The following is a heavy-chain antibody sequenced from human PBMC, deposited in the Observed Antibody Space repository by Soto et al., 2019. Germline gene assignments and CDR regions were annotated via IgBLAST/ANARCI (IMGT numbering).Heavy chain of an antibody. CDR1: GFSFTAYS. CDR2: ISYRTTAI. J-gene: IGHJ4*02. V-gene: IGHV3-48*01. CDR3: ARYENWDFDS. D-gene: IGHD7-27*01. Sequence: EVQLVESGGGLVQPGGFLRLSCAASGFSFTAYSLNWVGQDPGKGLEWISYISYRTTAIYYADSVKGRFTISRDNAKKLLSLQVNSLAAAVTAVYYGARYENWDFDSWGQGVLVTVSS.